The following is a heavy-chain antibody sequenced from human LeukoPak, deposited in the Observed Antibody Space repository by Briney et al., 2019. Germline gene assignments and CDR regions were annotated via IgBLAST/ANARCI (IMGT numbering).Heavy chain of an antibody. CDR1: GGSISSGSYY. J-gene: IGHJ5*02. CDR2: INHSGST. D-gene: IGHD1-1*01. V-gene: IGHV4-39*07. Sequence: PSQTLSLTCTVSGGSISSGSYYWSWIRQPPGKGLEWIGEINHSGSTNYNPSLKSRVTISVDTSKNQFSLKLSSVTAADTAVYYCARGMPYKRFDPWGQGTLVTVSS. CDR3: ARGMPYKRFDP.